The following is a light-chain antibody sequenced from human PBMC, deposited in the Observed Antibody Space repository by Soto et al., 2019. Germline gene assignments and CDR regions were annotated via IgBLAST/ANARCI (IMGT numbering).Light chain of an antibody. Sequence: EIVLTQSPGTLSLSPGERATLSCRASQSVSSSYLAWYQQKPGQAPRLLIYGASSRATGIPDRFSGSGSGTDFTLTISGLEPEDCAVYYCQQYGSSPTYTFGQGTKLEIK. V-gene: IGKV3-20*01. J-gene: IGKJ2*01. CDR2: GAS. CDR1: QSVSSSY. CDR3: QQYGSSPTYT.